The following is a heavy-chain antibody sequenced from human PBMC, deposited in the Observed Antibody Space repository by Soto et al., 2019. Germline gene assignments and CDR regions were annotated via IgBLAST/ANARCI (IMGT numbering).Heavy chain of an antibody. CDR3: ARSLGWYAIDY. J-gene: IGHJ4*02. D-gene: IGHD6-19*01. CDR2: MSHIGSV. Sequence: QVLLHESGPGLVQPSGTLSLSCVVSGVSIGSNYYWGWVRQPPGKGLEWLGDMSHIGSVNYNPSLKSRVTISMDKSQNQFSLKLNSVTAADTAVYSCARSLGWYAIDYWGQGTLVIVSS. CDR1: GVSIGSNYY. V-gene: IGHV4-4*02.